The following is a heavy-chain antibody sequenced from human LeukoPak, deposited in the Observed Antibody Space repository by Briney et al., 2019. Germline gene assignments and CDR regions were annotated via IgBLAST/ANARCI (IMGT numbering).Heavy chain of an antibody. Sequence: SETLSLTCTVSGGSISSYYWSWIRQPPGKGLEWIGYIYYSGSTNYNHSLKSRVTISVDTSKNQFSLKLSSVTAADTAVYYCARVGPYYDILTGYYRKDAFDIWGQGTMVTVSS. V-gene: IGHV4-59*01. D-gene: IGHD3-9*01. CDR1: GGSISSYY. J-gene: IGHJ3*02. CDR2: IYYSGST. CDR3: ARVGPYYDILTGYYRKDAFDI.